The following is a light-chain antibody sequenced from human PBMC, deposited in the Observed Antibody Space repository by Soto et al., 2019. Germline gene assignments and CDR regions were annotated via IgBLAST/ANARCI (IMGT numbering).Light chain of an antibody. CDR2: GAT. V-gene: IGKV3-15*01. CDR1: QSVASN. J-gene: IGKJ2*01. Sequence: EIVMTQSPASLSVSPGDGATLSCRASQSVASNVAWYQQKPGQGPRLLIHGATTRAVGVPARFSSSGSGTDFTLTINGLQSEDFAVYYCQQYHNWPPQYTFGQGTKLQI. CDR3: QQYHNWPPQYT.